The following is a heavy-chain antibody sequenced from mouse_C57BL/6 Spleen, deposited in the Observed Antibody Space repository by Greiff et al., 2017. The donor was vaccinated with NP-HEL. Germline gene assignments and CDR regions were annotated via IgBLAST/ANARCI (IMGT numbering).Heavy chain of an antibody. J-gene: IGHJ4*01. Sequence: VQLQQSGPELVKPGDSVKISCKASGYSFTGYFMNWVMQSHGKSLEWIGRINPYNGDTFYNQKFKGKATLTVDKSSSTAHMELRSLTSEDSAVYYCARQGLRPPMDYWGQGTSVTVSS. CDR2: INPYNGDT. V-gene: IGHV1-20*01. CDR1: GYSFTGYF. CDR3: ARQGLRPPMDY. D-gene: IGHD3-1*01.